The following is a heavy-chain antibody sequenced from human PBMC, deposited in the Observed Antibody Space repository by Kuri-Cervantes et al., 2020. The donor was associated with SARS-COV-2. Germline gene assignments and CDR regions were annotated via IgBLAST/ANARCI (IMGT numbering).Heavy chain of an antibody. CDR3: SREPNSGSFVYFDY. J-gene: IGHJ4*02. V-gene: IGHV3-49*03. CDR1: GFTLGDYV. CDR2: IRNRAYGGTT. D-gene: IGHD1-26*01. Sequence: GESLKISCTASGFTLGDYVMTWFRQAPGKGLEWLGFIRNRAYGGTTELAAPVRGRFSMSRDDSKGIAYLHLNSLKTEDTAVYYCSREPNSGSFVYFDYWGQGTLVTVSS.